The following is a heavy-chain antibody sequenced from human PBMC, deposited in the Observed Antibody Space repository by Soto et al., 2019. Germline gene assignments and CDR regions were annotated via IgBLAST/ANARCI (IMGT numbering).Heavy chain of an antibody. Sequence: QVQLQESGPGLVKPSETLSLTCTVSVGSISSYYWCWIRQPPGKGLEWIGYIYYSGSTNYNPSLKSRVTISVDTSKNHFSLKLSSVTATDTAVYYCARAYGDYVFDFWGQGTLVTVSS. V-gene: IGHV4-59*01. CDR2: IYYSGST. CDR3: ARAYGDYVFDF. CDR1: VGSISSYY. J-gene: IGHJ4*02. D-gene: IGHD4-17*01.